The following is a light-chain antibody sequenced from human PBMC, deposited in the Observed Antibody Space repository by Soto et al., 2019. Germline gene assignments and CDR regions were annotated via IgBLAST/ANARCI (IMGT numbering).Light chain of an antibody. CDR1: SSDVGGYNY. V-gene: IGLV2-14*01. Sequence: QSALTQPASVSGSPGQSITISCTGTSSDVGGYNYVSWYQQHPGKAPKLMIYDVTNRPSGVSNRFSGSKSGNTASLTISGLQADDEADYYCTSHTPSSTYAFGTWTKVTIL. CDR2: DVT. CDR3: TSHTPSSTYA. J-gene: IGLJ1*01.